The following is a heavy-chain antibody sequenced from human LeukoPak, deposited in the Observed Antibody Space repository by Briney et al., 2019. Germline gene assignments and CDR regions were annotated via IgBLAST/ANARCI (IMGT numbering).Heavy chain of an antibody. D-gene: IGHD6-6*01. Sequence: GGSLRLSCAASGFTFSGYGMHWVRQAPGKGLQWGAFIRYDGSNKYYADSVKGRFTISRDNSKNTLYLQMNSLRAEDTAVYYCAKAASGTRSYYFDYWGQGTLVTVSS. CDR2: IRYDGSNK. CDR1: GFTFSGYG. J-gene: IGHJ4*02. V-gene: IGHV3-30*02. CDR3: AKAASGTRSYYFDY.